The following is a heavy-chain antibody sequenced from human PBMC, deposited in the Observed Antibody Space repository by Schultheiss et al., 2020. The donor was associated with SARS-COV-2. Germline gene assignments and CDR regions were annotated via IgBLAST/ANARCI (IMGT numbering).Heavy chain of an antibody. Sequence: SCAASGFTFSSYGMHWVRQAPGKGLEWVAVIWYDGSNKYYADSVKGRFTISRDNSKNTLYLQMNSLRAEDTAVYYCARGGSGQIRVYFDYWGQGTLVTVTS. J-gene: IGHJ4*02. D-gene: IGHD6-25*01. V-gene: IGHV3-33*01. CDR2: IWYDGSNK. CDR3: ARGGSGQIRVYFDY. CDR1: GFTFSSYG.